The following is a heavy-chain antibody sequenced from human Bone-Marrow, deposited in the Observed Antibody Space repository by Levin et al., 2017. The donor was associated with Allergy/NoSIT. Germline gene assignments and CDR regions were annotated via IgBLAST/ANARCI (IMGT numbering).Heavy chain of an antibody. Sequence: RAGGSLRLSCAASGFTFDDYGMSWVRQAPGKGLEWVSGINWNGGSTGYADSVKGRFTISRDNAKNSLYLQMNSLRAEDTALYHCARDGGVLLWFGELLPEDYYGMDVWGQGTTVTVSS. D-gene: IGHD3-10*01. J-gene: IGHJ6*02. V-gene: IGHV3-20*01. CDR3: ARDGGVLLWFGELLPEDYYGMDV. CDR1: GFTFDDYG. CDR2: INWNGGST.